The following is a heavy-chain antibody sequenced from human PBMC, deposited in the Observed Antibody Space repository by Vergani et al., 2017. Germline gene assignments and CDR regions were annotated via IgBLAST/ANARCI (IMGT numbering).Heavy chain of an antibody. V-gene: IGHV1-2*02. D-gene: IGHD1-1*01. CDR3: ASSYWSHVRPIYAFDI. Sequence: QVQLVQSGAEVKKPGASVKVSCKASGYTFTGYYMHWVRQAPGQGLEWMGWINPNSGGTNYAQKFQGRVIMTRVTSISTAYMELSRLRSDDTAVYYCASSYWSHVRPIYAFDIWGQGTMVTVSS. J-gene: IGHJ3*02. CDR1: GYTFTGYY. CDR2: INPNSGGT.